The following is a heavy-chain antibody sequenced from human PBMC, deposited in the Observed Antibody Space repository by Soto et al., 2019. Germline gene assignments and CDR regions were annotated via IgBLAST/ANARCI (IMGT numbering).Heavy chain of an antibody. CDR3: AKQLYGQLFSGSYHDVFTI. CDR2: FYYGGDT. D-gene: IGHD1-26*01. CDR1: GDSISTSSPY. Sequence: QVQLQESGPGLVKRSETLSLTCTISGDSISTSSPYWGWVRQSPGKGLEWVGSFYYGGDTNYNPALRSRATISVDTSKNQLSLKLTSVTATDTAMYYCAKQLYGQLFSGSYHDVFTIWGQGTHVAVSS. J-gene: IGHJ3*02. V-gene: IGHV4-39*01.